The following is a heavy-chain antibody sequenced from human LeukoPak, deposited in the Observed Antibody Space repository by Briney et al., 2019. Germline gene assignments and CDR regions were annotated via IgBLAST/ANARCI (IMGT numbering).Heavy chain of an antibody. CDR1: GYTFTSYG. Sequence: EASVKVSCKASGYTFTSYGISWVRQAPGQGLEWMGWISAYNGNTNYAQKLQGRVTMTTDTSTSTAYMELRSLRSDDTAVYYRARAYYYDSSGYGTFDPWGQGTLVTVSS. CDR3: ARAYYYDSSGYGTFDP. CDR2: ISAYNGNT. D-gene: IGHD3-22*01. V-gene: IGHV1-18*01. J-gene: IGHJ5*02.